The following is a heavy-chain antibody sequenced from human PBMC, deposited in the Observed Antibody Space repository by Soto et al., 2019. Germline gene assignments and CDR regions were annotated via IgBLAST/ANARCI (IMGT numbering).Heavy chain of an antibody. V-gene: IGHV3-23*01. CDR3: AKEAVAAPWDLRFDY. CDR2: VGSGDNP. Sequence: GGSLRLSCEASGFTFTSYGMSWVRQAPGKGLEWVSAVGSGDNPFYADAVKGRFTISRDNVKNTLYRLMNGLRADDTAVYYCAKEAVAAPWDLRFDYWGQGALVTVSS. CDR1: GFTFTSYG. J-gene: IGHJ4*02. D-gene: IGHD6-19*01.